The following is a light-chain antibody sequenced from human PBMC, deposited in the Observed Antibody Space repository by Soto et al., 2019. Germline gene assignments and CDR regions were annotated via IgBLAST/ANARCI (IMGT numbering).Light chain of an antibody. V-gene: IGLV2-23*02. Sequence: QSALTQPASVSGSPGQSITISCTGTSSDVGSYNLVYWYQQHPGKAPKLIISEVSKRPSGISDRFSGSKSGSTASLAISGLQAEYEADYYCCSYAGTTTHTVFGGGTQLTVL. CDR1: SSDVGSYNL. J-gene: IGLJ7*01. CDR3: CSYAGTTTHTV. CDR2: EVS.